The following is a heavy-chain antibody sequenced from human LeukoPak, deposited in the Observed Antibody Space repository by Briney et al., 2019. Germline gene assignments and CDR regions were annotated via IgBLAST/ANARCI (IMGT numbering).Heavy chain of an antibody. CDR3: ARPKWGSYSARDPAFDI. Sequence: PSETLSLTCVVSGGXISSNNWWSLIRQPPGKGLELIRYIYYSGSTYYNPSLKSRVTISVDTSKNQFSLKLSSVTAADTAVYYCARPKWGSYSARDPAFDIWGQGTMVTVSS. CDR1: GGXISSNNW. J-gene: IGHJ3*02. V-gene: IGHV4-30-4*01. CDR2: IYYSGST. D-gene: IGHD3-16*01.